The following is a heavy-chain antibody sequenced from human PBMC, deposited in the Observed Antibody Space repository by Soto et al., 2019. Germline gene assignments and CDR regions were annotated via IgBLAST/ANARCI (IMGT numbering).Heavy chain of an antibody. J-gene: IGHJ5*02. CDR1: GGSFSGYY. CDR3: ARMRYGSGSYYATGWFGP. D-gene: IGHD3-10*01. CDR2: INHSGST. Sequence: SETLSLTCAVYGGSFSGYYWSWIRQPPGKGLEWIGEINHSGSTNYNPSLKSRVTISVDTSKNQSSLKLSSVTAADTAVYYCARMRYGSGSYYATGWFGPWGQGTLVTVSS. V-gene: IGHV4-34*01.